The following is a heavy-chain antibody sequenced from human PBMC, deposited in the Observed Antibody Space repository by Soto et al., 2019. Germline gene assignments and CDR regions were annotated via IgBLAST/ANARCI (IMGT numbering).Heavy chain of an antibody. J-gene: IGHJ6*02. V-gene: IGHV3-30-3*01. D-gene: IGHD3-3*01. Sequence: GGSLSLSSAASGFPFGSYAMHWVRQAPGKGLEWVAVISYDGSNKYYADSVKGRFTISRDNSKNTLYLQMNSLRAEDTAVYYCARGTYYDFWSGYYGMDVWGQGTTVTVSS. CDR3: ARGTYYDFWSGYYGMDV. CDR1: GFPFGSYA. CDR2: ISYDGSNK.